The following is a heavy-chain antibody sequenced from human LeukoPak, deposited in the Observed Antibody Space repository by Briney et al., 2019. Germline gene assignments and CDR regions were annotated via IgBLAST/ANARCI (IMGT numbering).Heavy chain of an antibody. D-gene: IGHD5-18*01. CDR2: ISGSGGST. Sequence: SGGSLRLSCAASGFTFSSYAMSWVRQAPGKGLEWVSAISGSGGSTYYADSVKGRFAISRDNSKNTPYLQMNSLRAEDTAVYYCAKDPGYSYGYYYYYGMDVWGQGTTVTVSS. J-gene: IGHJ6*02. CDR1: GFTFSSYA. CDR3: AKDPGYSYGYYYYYGMDV. V-gene: IGHV3-23*01.